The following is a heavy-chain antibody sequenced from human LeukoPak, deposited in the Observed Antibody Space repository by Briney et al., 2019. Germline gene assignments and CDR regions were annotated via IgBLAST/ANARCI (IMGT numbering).Heavy chain of an antibody. Sequence: GGSQRLSCAASGFTFSTSWMHWVRQAPGKGLVWVSRTNSDGSSTSYADSVKGRFTISRDNAKNTLYLQMNSLRAEDTAVYYCARALGSPLDYWGQGTLVTVSS. CDR2: TNSDGSST. D-gene: IGHD1-26*01. CDR3: ARALGSPLDY. CDR1: GFTFSTSW. J-gene: IGHJ4*02. V-gene: IGHV3-74*01.